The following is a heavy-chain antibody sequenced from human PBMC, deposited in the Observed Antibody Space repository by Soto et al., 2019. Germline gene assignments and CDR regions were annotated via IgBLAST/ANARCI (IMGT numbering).Heavy chain of an antibody. CDR2: FSHNGEST. V-gene: IGHV3-23*01. CDR3: AKGDVVALYYYHYMDV. CDR1: GFTFSSYA. Sequence: EVQLLESGGGLLQPGGSLRLSCAASGFTFSSYAMTWVRQAPGKGLEWVSTFSHNGESTYYADSVKGRFIISRDNSKNTLDLQMNSLRAEDTAVYFCAKGDVVALYYYHYMDVWGKGTTVTVSS. D-gene: IGHD2-2*01. J-gene: IGHJ6*03.